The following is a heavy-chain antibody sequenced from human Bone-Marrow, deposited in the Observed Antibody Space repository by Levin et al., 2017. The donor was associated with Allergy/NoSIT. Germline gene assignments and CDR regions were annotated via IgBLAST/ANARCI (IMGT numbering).Heavy chain of an antibody. V-gene: IGHV1-2*02. CDR3: ARAVGMVTLDS. CDR1: GYTFTGHH. CDR2: IDPNTGGS. Sequence: GESLKISCKASGYTFTGHHIHWIRQAPGQGLEWMGYIDPNTGGSNYAPKFRGRVTMAGDTSINTAYMELSSLRSDDTAVYFCARAVGMVTLDSWGQGTLATVSS. J-gene: IGHJ4*02. D-gene: IGHD2-21*02.